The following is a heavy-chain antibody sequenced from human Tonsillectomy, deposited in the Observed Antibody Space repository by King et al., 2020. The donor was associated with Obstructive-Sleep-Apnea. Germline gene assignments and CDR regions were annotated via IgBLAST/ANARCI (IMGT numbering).Heavy chain of an antibody. D-gene: IGHD3-3*01. CDR1: QFTFIIYP. Sequence: VQLVESGGGVVQPGRSLRLSCAASQFTFIIYPMHWIRQALGKGLEGVAFISFDGSNKVYADSVKGRFTLTRDNSKNTLYLQMNSVRVEDTAVYYCARPLFGVVKDYLYAMDVWGQGTTVTVSS. J-gene: IGHJ6*02. CDR3: ARPLFGVVKDYLYAMDV. CDR2: ISFDGSNK. V-gene: IGHV3-30*04.